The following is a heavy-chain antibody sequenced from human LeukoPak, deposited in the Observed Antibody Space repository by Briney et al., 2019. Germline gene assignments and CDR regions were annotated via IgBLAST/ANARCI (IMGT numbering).Heavy chain of an antibody. CDR2: IYHSGST. D-gene: IGHD5-18*01. J-gene: IGHJ3*02. V-gene: IGHV4-30-2*01. Sequence: SQTLSLSCAVSGGSISSGGYSWSWIRQPPGKGLEWIGYIYHSGSTYYNPSLKSRVTISVDRSKNQFSLKLSSVTAADTAVYYCARVQGYSYGPDAFDIWGQGTMVTVSS. CDR1: GGSISSGGYS. CDR3: ARVQGYSYGPDAFDI.